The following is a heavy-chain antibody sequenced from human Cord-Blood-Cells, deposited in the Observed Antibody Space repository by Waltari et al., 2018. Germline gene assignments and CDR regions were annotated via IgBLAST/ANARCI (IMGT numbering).Heavy chain of an antibody. D-gene: IGHD6-6*01. J-gene: IGHJ3*02. CDR1: GGTFSSYA. V-gene: IGHV1-69*12. CDR3: ASPSIAARRGAFDI. CDR2: INPIVGTA. Sequence: QVQLVQSGAEVKKPGSSVKVSCKASGGTFSSYAISWVRQAPGQGLEWMGGINPIVGTANYGQKFQGRVTITADESTSTAYMELSSLRSEDTAVYYCASPSIAARRGAFDIWGQGTMVTVSS.